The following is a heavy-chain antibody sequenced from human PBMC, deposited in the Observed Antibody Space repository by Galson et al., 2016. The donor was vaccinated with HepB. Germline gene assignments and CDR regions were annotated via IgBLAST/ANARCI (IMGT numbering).Heavy chain of an antibody. D-gene: IGHD3-3*01. J-gene: IGHJ4*02. CDR3: VRGGYYEREYYFAN. CDR1: GFTVSSSY. CDR2: LYSGGPI. Sequence: SLRLSCAASGFTVSSSYMTWVRQAPGKGLDWVSSLYSGGPISYADSVKGRFTISRDSSKNTLYLQMNSLRAEDTAVYFCVRGGYYEREYYFANWGQGTLVTVSS. V-gene: IGHV3-53*01.